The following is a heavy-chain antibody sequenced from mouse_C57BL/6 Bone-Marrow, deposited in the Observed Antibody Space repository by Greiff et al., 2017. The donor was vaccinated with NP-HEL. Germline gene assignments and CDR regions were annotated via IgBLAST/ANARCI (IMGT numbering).Heavy chain of an antibody. CDR3: AREVTTAY. J-gene: IGHJ3*01. CDR2: ISDGGSYT. Sequence: VQLVESGGGLVKPGGSLKLSCAASGFTFSSYAMSWVRQTPEKRLEWVATISDGGSYTYYPDNVKGRFTISRDNAKNNLYLQMSHLKSEDTAMYYCAREVTTAYWGQGTLVTVSA. V-gene: IGHV5-4*01. D-gene: IGHD2-5*01. CDR1: GFTFSSYA.